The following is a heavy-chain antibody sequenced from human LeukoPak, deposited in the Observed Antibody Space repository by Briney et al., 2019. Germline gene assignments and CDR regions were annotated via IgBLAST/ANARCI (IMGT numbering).Heavy chain of an antibody. Sequence: GVSLRLTCAASRFTFSNSWLRWVRQAPGKGQEWAGRIKSKTDGGKTDSAARVRGRFTISRDDSKNTLYLQMNSLKTEDTAIYYCTKTYYYGSGSLDYWGQGTLVTVSS. V-gene: IGHV3-15*01. CDR2: IKSKTDGGKT. CDR1: RFTFSNSW. CDR3: TKTYYYGSGSLDY. J-gene: IGHJ4*02. D-gene: IGHD3-10*01.